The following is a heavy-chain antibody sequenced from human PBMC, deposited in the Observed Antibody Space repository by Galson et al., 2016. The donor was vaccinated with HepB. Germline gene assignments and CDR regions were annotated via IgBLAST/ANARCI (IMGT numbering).Heavy chain of an antibody. D-gene: IGHD3-9*01. CDR2: TYYRSKWYY. V-gene: IGHV6-1*01. Sequence: CAISGDSVSSTSAAWGWIRQSPSRGLEWLGRTYYRSKWYYDYAVSVKGRITIRPDTYRNQFSLQLASVTPEDTAVYYCARDRIIVTRYLLMKNNDYHYGGMDFWGQGSTVTV. J-gene: IGHJ6*02. CDR1: GDSVSSTSAA. CDR3: ARDRIIVTRYLLMKNNDYHYGGMDF.